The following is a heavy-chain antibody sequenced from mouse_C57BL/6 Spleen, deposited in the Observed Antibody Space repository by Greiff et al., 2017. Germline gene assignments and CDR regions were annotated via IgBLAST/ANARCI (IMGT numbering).Heavy chain of an antibody. CDR3: AREGRAIDY. V-gene: IGHV3-6*01. CDR2: ISYDGSN. J-gene: IGHJ2*01. Sequence: VQLQQSGPGLVKPSQSLSLTCSVTGYSITSGYYWNWIRQFPGNKLEWMGYISYDGSNNYNPSLKNRISITRDTSKNQFFLKLNSVTTEDTATYYCAREGRAIDYWGQGTTLTVSS. CDR1: GYSITSGYY. D-gene: IGHD3-3*01.